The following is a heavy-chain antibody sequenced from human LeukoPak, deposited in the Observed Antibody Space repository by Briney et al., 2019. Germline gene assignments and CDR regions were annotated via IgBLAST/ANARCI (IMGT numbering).Heavy chain of an antibody. J-gene: IGHJ5*02. CDR3: ARPLGYCSSSSCPQSWFDP. V-gene: IGHV4-34*01. CDR2: INHRGST. CDR1: GGSFSGYY. Sequence: SETLSLTCAVSGGSFSGYYWTWIRQPPGKGLEWIGEINHRGSTNYNPSLKSRVTISVDTSKNQFSLKLTSVTAADTAVYYCARPLGYCSSSSCPQSWFDPWGQRTLVTVSS. D-gene: IGHD2-2*01.